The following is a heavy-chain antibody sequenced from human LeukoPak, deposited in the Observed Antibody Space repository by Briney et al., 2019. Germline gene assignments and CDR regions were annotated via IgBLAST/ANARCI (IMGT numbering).Heavy chain of an antibody. D-gene: IGHD5-18*01. Sequence: PGGSLRLSCTASGFAVSSNYMSWVRQAPGKGLEWASVIYSGGSTYYADSVKGRFTISRDNSKNTLYLQMNSLRAEDTAVYYCAREYNYGFARYFDYWGQGTLVTVSS. V-gene: IGHV3-66*01. CDR3: AREYNYGFARYFDY. CDR1: GFAVSSNY. J-gene: IGHJ4*02. CDR2: IYSGGST.